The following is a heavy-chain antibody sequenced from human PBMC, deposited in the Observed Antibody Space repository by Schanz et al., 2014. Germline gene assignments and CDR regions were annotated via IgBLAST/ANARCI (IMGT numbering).Heavy chain of an antibody. J-gene: IGHJ3*02. CDR2: ISYDGSFK. Sequence: VQLLESGGGLVQPGRSLRLSCAASGFNFGSHGMHWVRQAPGKGLEWVAVISYDGSFKNYADSVKGRFTISRDNSKNTLYLQMNSLRAEDTAVYYCAKGRFGELSAFDIWGQGTMVTVSA. V-gene: IGHV3-33*06. CDR1: GFNFGSHG. CDR3: AKGRFGELSAFDI. D-gene: IGHD3-10*01.